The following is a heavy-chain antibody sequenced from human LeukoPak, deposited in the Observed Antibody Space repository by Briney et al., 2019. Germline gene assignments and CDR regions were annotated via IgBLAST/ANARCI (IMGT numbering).Heavy chain of an antibody. D-gene: IGHD3-3*01. CDR2: ISYDGSNK. J-gene: IGHJ6*02. V-gene: IGHV3-30*18. CDR1: GFTFSSYG. CDR3: AKDLNRYCDFWSGPKSYYYGMDV. Sequence: PGGSLRLSCAASGFTFSSYGMHWVRQAPGKGLEWVAVISYDGSNKYYADSVKGRFTISRDNSKNTLYLQMNSLRAEDTAVYYCAKDLNRYCDFWSGPKSYYYGMDVWGQGTTVTVSS.